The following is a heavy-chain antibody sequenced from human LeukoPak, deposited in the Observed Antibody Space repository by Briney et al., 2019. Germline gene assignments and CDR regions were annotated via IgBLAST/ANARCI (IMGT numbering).Heavy chain of an antibody. J-gene: IGHJ3*02. V-gene: IGHV3-30*04. CDR1: GFTFSSYA. Sequence: PGGSLRLSCAASGFTFSSYAMHWVRQAPGKGLEWVAVISYDGSNKYYADSVKGRFTISRDNSKNTLYLQMNSLRAEDTAVYYCARDGRDIVVYDAFDIWGQGTMVTVSS. D-gene: IGHD2-15*01. CDR2: ISYDGSNK. CDR3: ARDGRDIVVYDAFDI.